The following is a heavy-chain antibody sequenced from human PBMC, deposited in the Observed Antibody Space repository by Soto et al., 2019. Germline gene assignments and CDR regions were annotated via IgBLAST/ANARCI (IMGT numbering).Heavy chain of an antibody. CDR3: ARLGVASHHFDH. Sequence: QVQLVESGGGLVKPGGSLRLSCAGAGFIFRDYFMTWIRQSPGKGLEWVADINISGRMTHYADSVKGRFTMSRDNDNKSLYLQMDSLRVGDTAVYYFARLGVASHHFDHWGQGTLVTVSS. V-gene: IGHV3-11*01. D-gene: IGHD2-15*01. CDR1: GFIFRDYF. J-gene: IGHJ4*02. CDR2: INISGRMT.